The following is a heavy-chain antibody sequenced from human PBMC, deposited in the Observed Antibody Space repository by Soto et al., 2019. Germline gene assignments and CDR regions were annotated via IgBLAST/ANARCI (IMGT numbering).Heavy chain of an antibody. Sequence: GASVKVSCKASGYTFTSYGISWVRQAPGQGLEWMGWISAYNGNTNYAQKLQGRVTMTTDTSTSTAYMELRSLRSDDTAVYYCAREKASFIRGVKHRNWFDPWGQGTLVTVSS. J-gene: IGHJ5*02. CDR1: GYTFTSYG. D-gene: IGHD3-10*01. CDR3: AREKASFIRGVKHRNWFDP. V-gene: IGHV1-18*01. CDR2: ISAYNGNT.